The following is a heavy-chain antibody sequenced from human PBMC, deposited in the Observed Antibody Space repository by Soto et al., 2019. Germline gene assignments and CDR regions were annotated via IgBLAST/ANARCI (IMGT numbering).Heavy chain of an antibody. CDR2: ISSSSSCI. D-gene: IGHD6-13*01. V-gene: IGHV3-21*01. CDR1: GFTFSSYS. J-gene: IGHJ4*02. Sequence: GGSLRLSCAASGFTFSSYSMNWVRQAPGKGLEWVSSISSSSSCIYYADSVKGRFTISRDNAKNSLYLQMNSLRAEDTAVYYCARDLTVAAAGKKHYWGQGTLVTVSS. CDR3: ARDLTVAAAGKKHY.